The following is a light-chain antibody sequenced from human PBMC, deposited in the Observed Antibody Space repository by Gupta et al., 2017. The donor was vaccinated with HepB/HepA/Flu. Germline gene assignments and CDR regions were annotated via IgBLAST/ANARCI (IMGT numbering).Light chain of an antibody. CDR1: RGISNY. J-gene: IGKJ5*01. Sequence: DIQLTHYPSLLSVFVGDRVTITCRASRGISNYLAWYQHKPGKAPKLLIYAASTWQSGVPSRFSGSGSGTEFTLTISSLQPEDFATYYCQQLNSFRLAFGQGTRLEIK. CDR3: QQLNSFRLA. V-gene: IGKV1-9*01. CDR2: AAS.